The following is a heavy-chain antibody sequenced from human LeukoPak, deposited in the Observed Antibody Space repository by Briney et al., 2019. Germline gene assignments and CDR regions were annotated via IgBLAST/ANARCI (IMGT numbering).Heavy chain of an antibody. D-gene: IGHD5-24*01. CDR3: ARGKVAPGGTNYYYYYYGMDV. CDR1: GYTFTSYD. CDR2: MNPNSGNT. J-gene: IGHJ6*02. V-gene: IGHV1-8*01. Sequence: ASVKVSCKASGYTFTSYDINWVRQATGQGLEWMGWMNPNSGNTGYAQKFQGRVTMTRNTSISTAYMELSSLRSEDTAVYYCARGKVAPGGTNYYYYYYGMDVWGQGTTVTVSS.